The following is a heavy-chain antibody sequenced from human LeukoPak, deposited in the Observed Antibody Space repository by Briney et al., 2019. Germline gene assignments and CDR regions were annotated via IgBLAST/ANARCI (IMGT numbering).Heavy chain of an antibody. CDR1: GYTFTSYD. Sequence: ASVKVSCKASGYTFTSYDINWVRQATGQGLEWMGWMNPNSGNTGYAQKFQGRVTMTRNTSISTAYMELSSLRSEDTAVYYCARVLPAATSLDYWGQGTLVTVSS. D-gene: IGHD2-2*01. CDR2: MNPNSGNT. J-gene: IGHJ4*02. V-gene: IGHV1-8*01. CDR3: ARVLPAATSLDY.